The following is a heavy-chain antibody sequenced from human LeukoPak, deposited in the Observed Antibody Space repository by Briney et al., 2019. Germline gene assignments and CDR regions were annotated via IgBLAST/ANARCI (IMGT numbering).Heavy chain of an antibody. CDR2: IRYDGSNK. V-gene: IGHV3-30*02. D-gene: IGHD3-3*01. Sequence: GGSLRLSCAASGFTFSSYDMHWVRQAPGKGLEWVAFIRYDGSNKYYADSVKGRFTISRDNSKNTLYLQMNSLRAEDTAVYYCAKNGVVITYYFDYWGQGTLVTVSS. J-gene: IGHJ4*02. CDR3: AKNGVVITYYFDY. CDR1: GFTFSSYD.